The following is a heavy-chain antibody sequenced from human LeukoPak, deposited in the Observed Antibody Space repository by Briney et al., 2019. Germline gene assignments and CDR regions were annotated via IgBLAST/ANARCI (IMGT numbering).Heavy chain of an antibody. J-gene: IGHJ6*02. CDR3: ASAVVMDTAMVELWSGYGMDV. CDR2: IIPIFGTA. Sequence: SVKVSCKASGGTFSSYAISWVRQAPGQGLEWMGGIIPIFGTANYAQKFQGRVTITADESTSTAYMELSSLRSEDTAVYYCASAVVMDTAMVELWSGYGMDVWGQGTTVTVSS. V-gene: IGHV1-69*01. CDR1: GGTFSSYA. D-gene: IGHD5-18*01.